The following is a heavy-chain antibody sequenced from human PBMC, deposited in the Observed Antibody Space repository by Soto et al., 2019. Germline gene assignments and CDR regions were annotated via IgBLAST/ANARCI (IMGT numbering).Heavy chain of an antibody. CDR2: INAGNGNT. CDR1: GYTFTSYA. CDR3: ASFSKVYYYYGMDV. J-gene: IGHJ6*02. V-gene: IGHV1-3*05. Sequence: QVQLVQSGAEEKKPGASVKVSCKASGYTFTSYAMHWLRQAPGQRLEWMGGINAGNGNTEYSQKFQGRVTITRDTSASTAYMELSSLRSEDTAVYYCASFSKVYYYYGMDVWGQGTTVTVSS.